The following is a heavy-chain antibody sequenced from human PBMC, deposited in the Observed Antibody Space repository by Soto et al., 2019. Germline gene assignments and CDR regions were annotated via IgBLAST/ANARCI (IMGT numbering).Heavy chain of an antibody. CDR2: IYYSGST. D-gene: IGHD3-3*01. CDR3: ARSYCYDFWSGYYSS. J-gene: IGHJ4*02. CDR1: GGSISSGDYY. V-gene: IGHV4-30-4*01. Sequence: SETLSLTCTVSGGSISSGDYYWSWIRQPPGKGLEWIGYIYYSGSTYYNPSLKSRVTISVDTSKNQFSLKLSSVTAADTAVYYCARSYCYDFWSGYYSSWGQGTLVPVSS.